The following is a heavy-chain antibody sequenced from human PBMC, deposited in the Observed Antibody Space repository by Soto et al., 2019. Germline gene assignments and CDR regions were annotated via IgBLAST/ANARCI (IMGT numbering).Heavy chain of an antibody. CDR3: ARVSSDYINSADH. J-gene: IGHJ4*02. Sequence: EVQLLESGGGLVQPGGSLRLSCAASGFIFNAYAMTWVRQAPGKGLEWVSAIGGSGGNTYYAASVKGRFTISRDNSKDSGDLEMNSLRVDDTAVYFCARVSSDYINSADHWGQGSLVTVSS. CDR1: GFIFNAYA. V-gene: IGHV3-23*01. D-gene: IGHD4-4*01. CDR2: IGGSGGNT.